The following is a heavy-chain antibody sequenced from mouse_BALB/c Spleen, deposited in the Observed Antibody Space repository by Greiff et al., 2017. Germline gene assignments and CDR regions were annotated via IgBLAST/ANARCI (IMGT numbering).Heavy chain of an antibody. CDR1: GFTFSSYT. J-gene: IGHJ2*01. D-gene: IGHD2-10*02. CDR3: ARHGYGNYYFDY. CDR2: ISNGGGST. V-gene: IGHV5-12-2*01. Sequence: EVMLVESGGGLVQPGGSLKLSCAASGFTFSSYTMSWVRQTPEKRLEWVAYISNGGGSTYYPDTVKGRFTISRDNAKNTLYLQMSSLKSEDTAMYYCARHGYGNYYFDYWGQGTTLTVSS.